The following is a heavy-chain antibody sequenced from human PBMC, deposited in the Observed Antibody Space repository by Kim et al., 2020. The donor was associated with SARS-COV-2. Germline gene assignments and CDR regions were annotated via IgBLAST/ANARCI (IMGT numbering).Heavy chain of an antibody. V-gene: IGHV4-34*01. CDR3: ARKKVRYSSSSRWFDP. D-gene: IGHD6-6*01. CDR1: GGSFSGYY. Sequence: SETLSLTCAVYGGSFSGYYWSWIRQPPGKGLEWIGEINHSGSTNYNPSLKSRVTISVDTSKNQFSLKLSSVTAADTAVYYCARKKVRYSSSSRWFDPWGQGTLVTVSS. CDR2: INHSGST. J-gene: IGHJ5*02.